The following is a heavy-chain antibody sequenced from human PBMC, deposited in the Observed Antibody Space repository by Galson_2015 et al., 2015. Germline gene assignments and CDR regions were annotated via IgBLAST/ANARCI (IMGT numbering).Heavy chain of an antibody. V-gene: IGHV3-13*01. CDR3: ARDREVNYYGSGPVDP. Sequence: SLRLSCAASGFTFSSYDMHWVRQATGKGLEWVSAIGTAGDTYYPGSVKGRFTISRENAKNSLYLQMNSLRAEDTAVYYCARDREVNYYGSGPVDPWGQGTLVTVSS. CDR1: GFTFSSYD. D-gene: IGHD3-10*01. CDR2: IGTAGDT. J-gene: IGHJ5*02.